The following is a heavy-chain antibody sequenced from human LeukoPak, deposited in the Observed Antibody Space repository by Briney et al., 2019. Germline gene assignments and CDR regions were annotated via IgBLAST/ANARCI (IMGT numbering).Heavy chain of an antibody. CDR2: IIPILGIA. CDR3: AVGEWELRDNWFDP. J-gene: IGHJ5*02. D-gene: IGHD1-26*01. CDR1: GGTFSSYA. V-gene: IGHV1-69*04. Sequence: SVTVSCKASGGTFSSYAISWVRQAPGQGLEWMGRIIPILGIANYAQKFQGRGTITADKSTSTAYMELSSLRSEDTAVYYCAVGEWELRDNWFDPWGQGTLVTVSS.